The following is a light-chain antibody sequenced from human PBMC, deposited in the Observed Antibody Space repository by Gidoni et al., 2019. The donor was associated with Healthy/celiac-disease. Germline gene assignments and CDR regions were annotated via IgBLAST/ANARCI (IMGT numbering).Light chain of an antibody. CDR1: QSISSY. CDR3: QQSYSTPGA. V-gene: IGKV1-39*01. CDR2: AAS. J-gene: IGKJ1*01. Sequence: DIQMTQSPSSLSASVGDRVTITCLSSQSISSYLHWYQQKPGKAPKLLIYAASSLQSGVPSRFSGSGSGTDFTLTISSLQPEDFATYYCQQSYSTPGAFGQGTKVEIK.